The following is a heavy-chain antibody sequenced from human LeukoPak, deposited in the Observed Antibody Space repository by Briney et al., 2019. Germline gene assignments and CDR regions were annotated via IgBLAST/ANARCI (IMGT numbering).Heavy chain of an antibody. CDR3: ARGVGSYDSSGYYFDY. J-gene: IGHJ4*02. CDR2: IVPIFGTA. V-gene: IGHV1-69*13. Sequence: SVKVSCKASGGTFSSYAISWVRQAPGQGLEWMGGIVPIFGTANYAQKFQGRVTITADESTSTAYMELSSLRSEDTAVYYCARGVGSYDSSGYYFDYWGQGTLVTVSS. CDR1: GGTFSSYA. D-gene: IGHD3-22*01.